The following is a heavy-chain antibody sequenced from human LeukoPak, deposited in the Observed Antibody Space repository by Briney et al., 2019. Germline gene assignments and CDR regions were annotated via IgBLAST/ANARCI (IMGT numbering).Heavy chain of an antibody. V-gene: IGHV3-21*01. CDR3: ARVLSGCETTRCELDY. Sequence: GGSLRLSCAASGFAFSTYSMNWVRQAPGKGLEWVSSISSSSTYIYYADSVKGRVTISRDNAKNSLYLQMNSLRAEDIAVYYCARVLSGCETTRCELDYWGQGTLVTVSS. CDR2: ISSSSTYI. CDR1: GFAFSTYS. J-gene: IGHJ4*02. D-gene: IGHD1-26*01.